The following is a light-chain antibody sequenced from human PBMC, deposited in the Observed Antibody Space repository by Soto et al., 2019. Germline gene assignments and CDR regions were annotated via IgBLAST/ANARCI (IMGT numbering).Light chain of an antibody. V-gene: IGKV1-5*03. CDR2: KAS. CDR1: QTISSW. Sequence: DIQMTQSPSTLSGSVGDRVTITCRASQTISSWLAWYQQKPGKAPKLLIYKASTLKSGVPSRFSGSESGTEFTLTISSLQPDDFANYYCQLYNSYSEAFGQGTKVELK. CDR3: QLYNSYSEA. J-gene: IGKJ1*01.